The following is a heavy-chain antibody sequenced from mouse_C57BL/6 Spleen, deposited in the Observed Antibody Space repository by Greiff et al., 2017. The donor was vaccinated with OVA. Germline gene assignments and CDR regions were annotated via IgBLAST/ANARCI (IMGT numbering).Heavy chain of an antibody. Sequence: QVQLKESGAELARPGASVKLSCKASGYTFTSYGISWVKQRTGQGLEWIGEIYPRSGNTYYNEKFKGKATLTADKSSSTAYMELRSLTSEDSAVYFCARGGYDAMDYWGQGTSVTVSS. J-gene: IGHJ4*01. CDR3: ARGGYDAMDY. V-gene: IGHV1-81*01. CDR2: IYPRSGNT. CDR1: GYTFTSYG. D-gene: IGHD1-1*02.